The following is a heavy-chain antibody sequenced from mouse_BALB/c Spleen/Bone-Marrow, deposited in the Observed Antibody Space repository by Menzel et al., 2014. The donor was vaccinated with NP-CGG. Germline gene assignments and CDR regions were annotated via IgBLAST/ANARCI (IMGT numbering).Heavy chain of an antibody. V-gene: IGHV5-4*02. Sequence: EVQGVESGGGLVKPGGSLKLSCAASGFTFSDYYMYWVRQTPEKRLEWVATISDGGSYTYYPDSVKGRFTISRDNAKNNLYLQMSSLKSEDTAMYYCARGGQPGAMDYWGQGTSVTVSS. CDR3: ARGGQPGAMDY. D-gene: IGHD3-2*01. CDR2: ISDGGSYT. J-gene: IGHJ4*01. CDR1: GFTFSDYY.